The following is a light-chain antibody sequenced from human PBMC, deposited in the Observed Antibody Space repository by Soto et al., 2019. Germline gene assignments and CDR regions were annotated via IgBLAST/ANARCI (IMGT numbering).Light chain of an antibody. J-gene: IGKJ2*01. CDR2: RVF. V-gene: IGKV2-30*02. CDR1: QSLVHSDGNTY. Sequence: DVVMTQSPLSLPVTLGQPASISCRSSQSLVHSDGNTYLNWFKEWPGQSPRRLICRVFDRDSGAPDRFGRSGSGTDFALEISRGEAEDVGVYYCMQATRWPYTFGQGTRLQIK. CDR3: MQATRWPYT.